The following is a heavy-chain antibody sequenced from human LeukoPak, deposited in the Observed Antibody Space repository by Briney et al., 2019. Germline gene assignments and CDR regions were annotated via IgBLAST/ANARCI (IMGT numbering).Heavy chain of an antibody. D-gene: IGHD3-22*01. CDR1: GFTFSTYA. V-gene: IGHV3-23*01. CDR2: ISSSGSTT. CDR3: AKGGPYSSGYPYDY. J-gene: IGHJ4*02. Sequence: GGFLRLSCAASGFTFSTYAMSWVRQAPGKGLEWVSGISSSGSTTYYADSVKGRFTISRDNSKNTLYLQMNSLRAEDTAVYYCAKGGPYSSGYPYDYWGQGTLVTVSS.